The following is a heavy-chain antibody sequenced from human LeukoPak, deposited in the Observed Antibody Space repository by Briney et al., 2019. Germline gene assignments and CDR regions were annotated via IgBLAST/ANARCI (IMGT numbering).Heavy chain of an antibody. J-gene: IGHJ5*02. CDR1: GFTFSSYA. Sequence: PGGSLRLSCAASGFTFSSYAMHWVRQAPGKGLEWVAFIRYDGSNKYYADSVKGRFTISRDNSKNTLYLQMNSLRAEDTAVYYCAKEPSPWYSGSHGWFDPWGQGTLVTVSS. V-gene: IGHV3-30*02. D-gene: IGHD1-26*01. CDR2: IRYDGSNK. CDR3: AKEPSPWYSGSHGWFDP.